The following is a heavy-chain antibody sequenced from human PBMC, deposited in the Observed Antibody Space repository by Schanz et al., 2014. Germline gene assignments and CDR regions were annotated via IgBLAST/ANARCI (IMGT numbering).Heavy chain of an antibody. CDR3: ARARGWGAPYYYGMDA. Sequence: DVQLLESGGGLVQPGESLRLSCAASGFTFTTYAMTWVRQAPGKGLEWVSTIYSSGSTYYADSVRGRFTISRDTSKNTLYLQINSLRDEDTAVYYCARARGWGAPYYYGMDAWGQGTTVTVSS. CDR2: IYSSGST. J-gene: IGHJ6*02. V-gene: IGHV3-23*05. CDR1: GFTFTTYA. D-gene: IGHD3-16*01.